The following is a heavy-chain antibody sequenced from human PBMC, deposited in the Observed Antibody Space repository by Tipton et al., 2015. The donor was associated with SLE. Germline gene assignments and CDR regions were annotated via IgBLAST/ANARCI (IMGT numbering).Heavy chain of an antibody. CDR1: GGSISSYY. Sequence: LRLSCTVSGGSISSYYWSWIRQPPGKGLEWIGYIYYSGGTNYNPSLKSRVTISVDTAKNQFSLKLTSVTAADTAVYYCARGMVTWRGAILGVDVWGQGTTVNVSS. J-gene: IGHJ6*02. D-gene: IGHD2-21*02. V-gene: IGHV4-59*08. CDR2: IYYSGGT. CDR3: ARGMVTWRGAILGVDV.